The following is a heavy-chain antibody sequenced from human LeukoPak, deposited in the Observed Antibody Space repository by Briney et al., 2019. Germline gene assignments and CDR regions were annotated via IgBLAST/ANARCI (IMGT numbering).Heavy chain of an antibody. CDR2: IYYSGST. Sequence: PSETLSLTCTVSGGSISSSSYYWGWIRQPPGKGLEWIGSIYYSGSTYYNPSLKSRVTISVDTSKNQFSLKLSSVTAADTAVYYCASPFYDILTGSFPFDIWGQGTMVTVSS. J-gene: IGHJ3*02. V-gene: IGHV4-39*01. CDR1: GGSISSSSYY. D-gene: IGHD3-9*01. CDR3: ASPFYDILTGSFPFDI.